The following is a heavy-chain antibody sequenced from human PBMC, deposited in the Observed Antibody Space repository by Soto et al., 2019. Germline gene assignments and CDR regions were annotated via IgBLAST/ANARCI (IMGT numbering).Heavy chain of an antibody. V-gene: IGHV3-9*01. CDR2: ISWNSGSI. CDR3: AKDSNYYYGMDV. Sequence: PGGSLRLSCAASGSTFDDYAMHWVRQAPGKGLEWVSGISWNSGSIGYADSVKGRFTISRDNAKNSLYLQMNSLRAEDTALYYCAKDSNYYYGMDVWGQGTTVTVSS. J-gene: IGHJ6*02. CDR1: GSTFDDYA.